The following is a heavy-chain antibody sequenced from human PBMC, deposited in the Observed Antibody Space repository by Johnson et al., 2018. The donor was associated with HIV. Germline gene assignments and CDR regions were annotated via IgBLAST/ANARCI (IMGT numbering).Heavy chain of an antibody. V-gene: IGHV3-7*05. J-gene: IGHJ3*02. CDR3: ARGPSQLYWPDVAFDI. CDR2: MNDDGGEK. D-gene: IGHD2-8*02. CDR1: RFTFSRNW. Sequence: VQLVESGGGLVQPGGSLRLSCAASRFTFSRNWMTWVRQAPGKGLEWVANMNDDGGEKYYVDSVKGRFTISSDKAKNSLYLQMNSLRAEDTAVYSCARGPSQLYWPDVAFDIWGQGTTVTVSS.